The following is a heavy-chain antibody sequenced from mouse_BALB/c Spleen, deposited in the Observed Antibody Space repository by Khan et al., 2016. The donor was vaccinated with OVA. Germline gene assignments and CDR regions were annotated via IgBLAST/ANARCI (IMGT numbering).Heavy chain of an antibody. CDR1: GYTFTSYV. Sequence: VQLQQSGPELVKPGASVKMSCKASGYTFTSYVMHWVKQKPGRGLEWIGYIYPFNDDTKYNEKFKDKATLTSDKSSSTAYMEISSLTSEDSAVSSCARVGTYYVSFAYWGPGTLVTVSA. V-gene: IGHV1S136*01. CDR2: IYPFNDDT. J-gene: IGHJ3*01. D-gene: IGHD1-1*01. CDR3: ARVGTYYVSFAY.